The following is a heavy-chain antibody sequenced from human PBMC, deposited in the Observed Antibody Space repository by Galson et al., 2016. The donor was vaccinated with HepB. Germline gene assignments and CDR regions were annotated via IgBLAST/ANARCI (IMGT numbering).Heavy chain of an antibody. J-gene: IGHJ4*02. D-gene: IGHD3-22*01. CDR3: AREWSSGLFFDS. V-gene: IGHV4-59*01. Sequence: SETLSLTCNVSGDSISAYYWTWPRQSPGKSLQWLGYIYHTGTTVYNPSLNSRVTISLGPSENQFSLSLLSVTAADTAVYFCAREWSSGLFFDSWGQGALVTVSS. CDR2: IYHTGTT. CDR1: GDSISAYY.